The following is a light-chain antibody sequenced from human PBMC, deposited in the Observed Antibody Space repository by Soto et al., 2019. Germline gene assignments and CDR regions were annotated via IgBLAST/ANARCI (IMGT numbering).Light chain of an antibody. CDR1: QSVSGW. J-gene: IGKJ2*01. CDR2: QAS. CDR3: QHYNEYSYT. V-gene: IGKV1-5*03. Sequence: DIQMTQSPSTLSASVGDRVAITCRASQSVSGWLAWYQQKPGKVPKLLIYQASTLEDGVPSRFSGSGSGTEFTLTISSLQPDDSDTYYCQHYNEYSYTFGPGTHLEIK.